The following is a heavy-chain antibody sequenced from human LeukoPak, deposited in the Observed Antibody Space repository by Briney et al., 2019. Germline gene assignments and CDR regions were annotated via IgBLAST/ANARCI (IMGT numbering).Heavy chain of an antibody. CDR1: GFTFNNAW. J-gene: IGHJ5*02. V-gene: IGHV3-7*03. CDR2: IKQDGREE. Sequence: GGSLRLSCAASGFTFNNAWMSWVRQAPGKGLEWVANIKQDGREEYYGDSLKGRFTISRDNAKNSLYLQMNRLRAEDTAVYYCATISQRSLDPWGQGTLVTVSS. CDR3: ATISQRSLDP.